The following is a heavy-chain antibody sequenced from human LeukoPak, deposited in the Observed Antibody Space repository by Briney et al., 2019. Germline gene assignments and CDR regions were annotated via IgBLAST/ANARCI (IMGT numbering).Heavy chain of an antibody. CDR1: GFTVSDYS. CDR3: ARRGAVAGTFDL. J-gene: IGHJ2*01. V-gene: IGHV3-21*01. D-gene: IGHD6-19*01. Sequence: GGSLRLSCAASGFTVSDYSMSWVRQAPGKGLEWVSAITSGSSYIYYADSVKGRFTISRDNAKSSLYLQMNSLRDEDTALYYCARRGAVAGTFDLWGRGTLVTVSS. CDR2: ITSGSSYI.